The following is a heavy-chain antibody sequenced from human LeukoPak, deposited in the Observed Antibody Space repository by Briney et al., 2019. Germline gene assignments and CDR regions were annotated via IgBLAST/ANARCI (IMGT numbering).Heavy chain of an antibody. CDR3: AKAPRDYGDYNWFDP. Sequence: GGSLRLSCAASGFIFSNYAMTWVRQAPGKGLEWISGISGSGGTTKYADSVMGRFSISRDYSKHTLYVQMNSLRAEDTAVYYCAKAPRDYGDYNWFDPWGQGTLVSVS. D-gene: IGHD4-17*01. J-gene: IGHJ5*02. CDR1: GFIFSNYA. V-gene: IGHV3-23*01. CDR2: ISGSGGTT.